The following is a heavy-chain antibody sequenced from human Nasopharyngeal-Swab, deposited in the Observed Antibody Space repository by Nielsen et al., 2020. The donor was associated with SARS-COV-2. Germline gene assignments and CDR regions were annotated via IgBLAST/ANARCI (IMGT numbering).Heavy chain of an antibody. D-gene: IGHD1-26*01. Sequence: GESLKISCTTSGFTFGDYAMSWFCQAPGKGLEWVGFIRSKTYGGAPEYAASVKGRFTISRDGAESIAYLQMNSLETEDTGVYYCARSVGSFYGQGAFDIWGQGTMVTVSS. CDR3: ARSVGSFYGQGAFDI. J-gene: IGHJ3*02. CDR1: GFTFGDYA. CDR2: IRSKTYGGAP. V-gene: IGHV3-49*01.